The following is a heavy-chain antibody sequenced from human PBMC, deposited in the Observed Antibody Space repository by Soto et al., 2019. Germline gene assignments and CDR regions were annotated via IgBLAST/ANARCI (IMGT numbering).Heavy chain of an antibody. CDR3: ARDRDGGNAYFDY. CDR1: GGTFSSYT. D-gene: IGHD2-15*01. Sequence: QVQLVQSGAEVKKPGSSVKVSCKASGGTFSSYTISWVRQAPGQGLEWMGRIIPILGIANYAQKFQGRVTITADKSTSTAYMELSSLRSEDTAVYYCARDRDGGNAYFDYWGQGTLFTVSS. CDR2: IIPILGIA. V-gene: IGHV1-69*08. J-gene: IGHJ4*02.